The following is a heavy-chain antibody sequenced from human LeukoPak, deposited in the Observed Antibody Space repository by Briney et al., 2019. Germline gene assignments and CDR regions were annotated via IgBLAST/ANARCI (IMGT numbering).Heavy chain of an antibody. CDR3: ARKSSGWFDY. Sequence: SETLSLTCSVSGGSISSYYWSWIRQPPGKRLEWIGYIYSGSTNYNPSLKSRVTISADTSKNQFSLKLTSVTAADTAMYYCARKSSGWFDYWGQGALVTVSS. D-gene: IGHD3-22*01. V-gene: IGHV4-59*01. CDR2: IYSGST. J-gene: IGHJ4*02. CDR1: GGSISSYY.